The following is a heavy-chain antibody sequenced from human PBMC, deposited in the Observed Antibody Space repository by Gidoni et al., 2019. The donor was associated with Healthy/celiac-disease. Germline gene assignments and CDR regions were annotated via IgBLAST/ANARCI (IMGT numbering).Heavy chain of an antibody. CDR2: ISSSSSDI. V-gene: IGHV3-21*01. CDR3: ARDGCSGGSCEGWFDP. D-gene: IGHD2-15*01. Sequence: EVQLVESGGGLVKPGGSLRLSCAASGFTFSRYSMNWVRQAPGKGLELVSSISSSSSDIDYADSVKGRFTISRDNAKNSLYLQMNSLRAEDTAVYYCARDGCSGGSCEGWFDPWGQGTLVTVSS. J-gene: IGHJ5*02. CDR1: GFTFSRYS.